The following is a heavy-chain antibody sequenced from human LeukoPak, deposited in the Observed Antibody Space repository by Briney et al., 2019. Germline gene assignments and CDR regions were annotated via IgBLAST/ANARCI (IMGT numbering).Heavy chain of an antibody. D-gene: IGHD6-19*01. Sequence: SETLSLTCAVYGGSFSGYYWSWIRQPPGKGLEWIGEINHSGSTNYNPSLKSRVTISVDTSKNQFSLKLSSVTAADTAVYYCARYSGWYEGYYFDYWGQGTLVTVSS. CDR1: GGSFSGYY. CDR3: ARYSGWYEGYYFDY. V-gene: IGHV4-34*01. CDR2: INHSGST. J-gene: IGHJ4*02.